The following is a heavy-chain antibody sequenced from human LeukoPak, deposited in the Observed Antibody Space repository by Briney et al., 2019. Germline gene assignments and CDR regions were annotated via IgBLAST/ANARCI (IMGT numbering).Heavy chain of an antibody. Sequence: SVKVSCKASGGTFSSYGISWVRQAPGQGLEWMGGITLIFGTANYGQNFQGRVTITADTSTSTAYMELSSLRSEETAVYYCARTNYYDSSGYQGAGTYYYGMDVWGQGTTVTVSS. J-gene: IGHJ6*02. CDR1: GGTFSSYG. D-gene: IGHD3-22*01. CDR3: ARTNYYDSSGYQGAGTYYYGMDV. CDR2: ITLIFGTA. V-gene: IGHV1-69*06.